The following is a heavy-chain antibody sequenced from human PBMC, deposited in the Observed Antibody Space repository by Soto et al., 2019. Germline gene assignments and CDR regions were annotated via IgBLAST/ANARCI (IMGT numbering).Heavy chain of an antibody. J-gene: IGHJ4*02. CDR2: IYYSGST. V-gene: IGHV4-31*03. CDR1: GGSISNGGYY. Sequence: QVQLQESGPGLVKPSQTLSLTCTVSGGSISNGGYYWSWIRQHPGKGLEWIGYIYYSGSTYYNPSLKSRVTISVDTSKNQFSLKLSSVTAADTAVYYCAREGGIVGATAADYWGQGTLVTVSS. CDR3: AREGGIVGATAADY. D-gene: IGHD1-26*01.